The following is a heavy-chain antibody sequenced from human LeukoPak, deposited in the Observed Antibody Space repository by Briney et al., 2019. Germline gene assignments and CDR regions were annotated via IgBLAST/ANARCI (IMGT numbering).Heavy chain of an antibody. CDR2: IDGSGAIT. J-gene: IGHJ4*02. V-gene: IGHV3-23*01. Sequence: PGVSLRLSCAASGFTFSTYAMSWVRQAPGKGLEWVSAIDGSGAITFYADSVKGRFAISRDNSKNTLYPQMNSLRPEDTAVYSCARTSPVTANFDSWGQGTLVIVSS. CDR1: GFTFSTYA. CDR3: ARTSPVTANFDS. D-gene: IGHD4-11*01.